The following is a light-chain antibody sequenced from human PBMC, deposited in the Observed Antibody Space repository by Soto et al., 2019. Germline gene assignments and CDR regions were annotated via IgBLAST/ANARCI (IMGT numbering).Light chain of an antibody. CDR2: KAS. CDR3: QQYHSYPYT. V-gene: IGKV1-5*03. CDR1: QSISSW. Sequence: IQMTQSPSTLTASVGDRVTIACRARQSISSWLAWYQQKPGKAPKLLIYKASSLESGVPSRFSGSGSGTEFTLTISSLQPDDFATYYCQQYHSYPYTFGQGTKLEIK. J-gene: IGKJ2*01.